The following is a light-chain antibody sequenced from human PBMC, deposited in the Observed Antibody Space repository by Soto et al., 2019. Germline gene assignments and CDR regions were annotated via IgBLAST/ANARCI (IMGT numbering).Light chain of an antibody. J-gene: IGKJ1*01. V-gene: IGKV3-20*01. Sequence: EIVLTQSPGTLALSPGEGATLSCRASQSVSKYLAWYQQKPGQAPRLLIYGASSRATGIPDSFSGSGSGTDFTLTISRLEPEDFAEYSCQPYSDSPQTFAEGT. CDR2: GAS. CDR1: QSVSKY. CDR3: QPYSDSPQT.